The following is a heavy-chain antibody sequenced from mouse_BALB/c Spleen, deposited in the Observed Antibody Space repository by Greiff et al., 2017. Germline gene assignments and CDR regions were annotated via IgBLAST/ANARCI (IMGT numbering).Heavy chain of an antibody. CDR2: INPYNGAT. J-gene: IGHJ4*01. V-gene: IGHV1-31*01. CDR1: GYSFTGYY. Sequence: VQLKESGPELVKPGASVKISCKASGYSFTGYYMHWVKQSHVKSLEWIGRINPYNGATSYNQNFKDKASLTVDKSSSTAYMELHSLTSEDSAVYYCARGGIPYYAMDYWGQGTSVTVSS. CDR3: ARGGIPYYAMDY.